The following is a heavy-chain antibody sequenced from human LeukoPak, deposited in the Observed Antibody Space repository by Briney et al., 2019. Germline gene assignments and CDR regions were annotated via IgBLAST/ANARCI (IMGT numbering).Heavy chain of an antibody. CDR2: IYTSGST. CDR3: ASAMVRGVIIHFDY. V-gene: IGHV4-4*07. Sequence: SETLSLTCTVSGGSISSYYWSWIRQPAGKGLEWIGRIYTSGSTNYNPSLKSRVTISVDTSKNQFSLKLSSVTAADTAVYYCASAMVRGVIIHFDYWGQGTLVTVSS. CDR1: GGSISSYY. J-gene: IGHJ4*02. D-gene: IGHD3-10*01.